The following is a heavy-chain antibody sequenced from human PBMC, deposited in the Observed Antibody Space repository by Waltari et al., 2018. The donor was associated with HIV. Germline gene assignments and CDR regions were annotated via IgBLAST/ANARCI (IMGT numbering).Heavy chain of an antibody. J-gene: IGHJ3*02. Sequence: EQLVELGGGLVRSGRSPGLPCVAFVLYSFTYEFNWVRQAPGKGLEWISYINSNSGTIHYADSVKDRFTVSRDNAKSSLYLQMRNLTGEDTAVYYCARDDLNVRRAFDIWGQGTMVTVSS. CDR3: ARDDLNVRRAFDI. D-gene: IGHD3-10*01. V-gene: IGHV3-48*03. CDR1: VLYSFTYE. CDR2: INSNSGTI.